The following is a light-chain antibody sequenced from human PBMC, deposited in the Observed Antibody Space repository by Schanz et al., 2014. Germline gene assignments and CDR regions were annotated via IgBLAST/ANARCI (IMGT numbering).Light chain of an antibody. J-gene: IGLJ3*02. V-gene: IGLV2-11*01. CDR1: SSDVGGYNY. Sequence: QSALTQPRSVSGSPGQSVTISCTGTSSDVGGYNYVSWYKQLPGKAPKLMISDVTKRPSGVPDRFSGSKSANTASLTITGLQAEDDANYYCQSYDNSLSGVFGGGTKLTVL. CDR3: QSYDNSLSGV. CDR2: DVT.